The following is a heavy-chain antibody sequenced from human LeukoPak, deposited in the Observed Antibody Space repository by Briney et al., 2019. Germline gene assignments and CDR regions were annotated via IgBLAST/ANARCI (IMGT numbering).Heavy chain of an antibody. CDR1: GDSVSSGSYY. J-gene: IGHJ4*02. V-gene: IGHV4-61*01. CDR2: IYYSGST. CDR3: ARGGYYYDSSGYLYYFDY. D-gene: IGHD3-22*01. Sequence: SETLSLTCTVSGDSVSSGSYYWSWIRQPPGKGLEWIGYIYYSGSTNHNPSLKSRVTISVDTSKNQFSLKLSSVTAADTAVYYCARGGYYYDSSGYLYYFDYWGQGTLVTVSS.